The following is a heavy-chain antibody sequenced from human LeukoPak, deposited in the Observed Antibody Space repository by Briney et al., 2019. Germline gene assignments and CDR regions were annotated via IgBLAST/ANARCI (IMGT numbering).Heavy chain of an antibody. CDR2: INTDGSST. J-gene: IGHJ4*02. Sequence: SGGSLRLSCAASGFTFSSYWMHWVRQAPGKGLVWVSRINTDGSSTSYADSVKGRFTISRDNAKNTLYLQMNSLRAEDTAVYYCARQLGEGIPDYWGQGTLVTVSS. CDR1: GFTFSSYW. D-gene: IGHD6-6*01. CDR3: ARQLGEGIPDY. V-gene: IGHV3-74*01.